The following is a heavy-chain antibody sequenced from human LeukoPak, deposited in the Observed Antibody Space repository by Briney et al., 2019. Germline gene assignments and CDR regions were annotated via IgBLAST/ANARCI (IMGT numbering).Heavy chain of an antibody. CDR3: ARDHRGITMVRGARIKLYYFDY. J-gene: IGHJ4*02. V-gene: IGHV3-7*03. CDR1: GFTFSSYW. D-gene: IGHD3-10*01. CDR2: IEQDGSEK. Sequence: GGSLRLSCAASGFTFSSYWMSWVRQAPGKGLEWVANIEQDGSEKYYVDSVKGRFTISRDNAKNSLYLQMNSLRAEDTAVYYCARDHRGITMVRGARIKLYYFDYWGQGTLVTVSS.